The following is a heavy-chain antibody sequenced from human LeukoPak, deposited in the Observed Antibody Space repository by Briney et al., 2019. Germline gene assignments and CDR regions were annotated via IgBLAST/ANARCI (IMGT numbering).Heavy chain of an antibody. CDR1: GFSLSTSGMR. CDR3: ARSEYRSGGLDYFDY. D-gene: IGHD3-10*01. V-gene: IGHV2-70*04. CDR2: IDWNDDK. Sequence: SGPALVKPTQILTLTCTFSGFSLSTSGMRVSWIRQPPGKALGWLARIDWNDDKFYSTSLKTRLTISKDTSKNQVVLTMTNMDPVDTATYYCARSEYRSGGLDYFDYWGQGTLVTVSS. J-gene: IGHJ4*02.